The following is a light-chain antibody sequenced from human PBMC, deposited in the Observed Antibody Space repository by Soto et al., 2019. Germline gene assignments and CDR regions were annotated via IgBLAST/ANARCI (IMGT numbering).Light chain of an antibody. J-gene: IGKJ5*01. CDR2: GVS. CDR3: QQYGSSPLIT. Sequence: EIGLKQSPGTLSLSQGQRATLSCRASQRLSASDIAWYQQKPGQAPKFLIYGVSSRATGIPDRFSGSGSGTDFTLTISRLEPEDFAVYHCQQYGSSPLITFGQGTRLEIK. V-gene: IGKV3-20*01. CDR1: QRLSASD.